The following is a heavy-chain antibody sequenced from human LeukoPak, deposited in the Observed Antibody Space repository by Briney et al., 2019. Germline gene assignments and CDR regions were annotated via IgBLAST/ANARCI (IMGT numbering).Heavy chain of an antibody. CDR3: ARTSRSYCSSTSCYAEAFDI. J-gene: IGHJ3*02. Sequence: ASVKVSCKASGYTFTSYGISWVRQAPGQGLEWMGWISAYNGNTHYAQKLQGRVTMTTDTSTSTAYMELRSLRSDDTAVYYCARTSRSYCSSTSCYAEAFDIWGQGTMVTVSS. V-gene: IGHV1-18*01. CDR2: ISAYNGNT. CDR1: GYTFTSYG. D-gene: IGHD2-2*01.